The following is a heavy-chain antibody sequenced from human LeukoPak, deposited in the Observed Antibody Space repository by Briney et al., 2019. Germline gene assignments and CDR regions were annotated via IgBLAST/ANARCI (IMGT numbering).Heavy chain of an antibody. V-gene: IGHV4-38-2*02. CDR3: ARPVPSRLGWFDP. J-gene: IGHJ5*02. CDR1: GYSISSGYY. D-gene: IGHD1-1*01. CDR2: IYYSGST. Sequence: SETLSLTCTVSGYSISSGYYWGWIRQPPGKGLEWIGTIYYSGSTYYNPSLKSRVTISVDTSKNQFSLKLSSVTAADTAVYYCARPVPSRLGWFDPWGQGTLVTVSS.